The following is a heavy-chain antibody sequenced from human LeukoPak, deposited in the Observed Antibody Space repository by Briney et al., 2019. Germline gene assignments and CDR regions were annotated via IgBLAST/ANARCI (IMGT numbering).Heavy chain of an antibody. V-gene: IGHV1-46*01. D-gene: IGHD1-14*01. CDR2: INPSGGST. CDR1: GYTFTSYY. J-gene: IGHJ4*02. Sequence: EASVKVSCKASGYTFTSYYMHWVRQAPGQGLEWMGIINPSGGSTSYAQKFQGRVTMTRDMSTSTVYMELSSLRSEDTAVYYCASGESMRINRHVFDYWGQGTLVTVSS. CDR3: ASGESMRINRHVFDY.